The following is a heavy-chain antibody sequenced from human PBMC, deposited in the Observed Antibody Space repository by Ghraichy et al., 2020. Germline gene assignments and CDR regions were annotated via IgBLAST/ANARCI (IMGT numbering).Heavy chain of an antibody. CDR2: ISGYSAYI. J-gene: IGHJ4*02. CDR3: GRGIRVPGGQPSNFEY. D-gene: IGHD2-8*02. V-gene: IGHV3-21*01. CDR1: TFSSSS. Sequence: TFSSSSMSWVRQAPGKGLEWVSSISGYSAYIYYADSVKGRFTISRDNAENSVYLQMNGLRAEDTAVYFCGRGIRVPGGQPSNFEYWGQGTLVTVSS.